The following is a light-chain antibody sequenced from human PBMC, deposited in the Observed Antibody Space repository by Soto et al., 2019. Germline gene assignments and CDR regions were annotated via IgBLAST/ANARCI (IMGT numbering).Light chain of an antibody. Sequence: EIVFTQSPATLSLSPGERATLSCRDSQSVRSYLAWYQQTPGQAPRIIIYDASNRETGIPARFSGSGAGTECTRTISSLEPEDVEVDYCQQRSNWTWTFGQGTKVDIK. J-gene: IGKJ1*01. CDR1: QSVRSY. CDR2: DAS. CDR3: QQRSNWTWT. V-gene: IGKV3-11*01.